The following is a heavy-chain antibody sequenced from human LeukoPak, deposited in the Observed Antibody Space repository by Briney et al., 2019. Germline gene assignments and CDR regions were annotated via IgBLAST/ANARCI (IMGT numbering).Heavy chain of an antibody. CDR2: ISSSSSYI. V-gene: IGHV3-21*01. J-gene: IGHJ5*02. CDR1: GFTFSTYA. CDR3: ARVLTGWFDP. D-gene: IGHD2/OR15-2a*01. Sequence: GSLRLSCAASGFTFSTYAMSWVRQAPGKGLEWVSSISSSSSYIYYADSVKGRFTISRDNAKNSLYLQMNSLRAEDTAVYYCARVLTGWFDPWGQGTLVTVSS.